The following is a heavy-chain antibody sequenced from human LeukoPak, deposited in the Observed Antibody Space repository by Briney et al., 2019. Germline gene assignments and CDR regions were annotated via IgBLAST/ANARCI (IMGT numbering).Heavy chain of an antibody. CDR2: ISSSSSYI. D-gene: IGHD3-9*01. J-gene: IGHJ6*03. Sequence: PGGSLRLSCAASGITFSSYSMNWVRQAPGKGLEWVSSISSSSSYIYYADSVKGRFTISRDNSKNTLYLQMNGLRAEDTAVYYCAKDGGEYYDILTGYYPRLYYMDVWGKGTTVTISS. CDR3: AKDGGEYYDILTGYYPRLYYMDV. CDR1: GITFSSYS. V-gene: IGHV3-21*04.